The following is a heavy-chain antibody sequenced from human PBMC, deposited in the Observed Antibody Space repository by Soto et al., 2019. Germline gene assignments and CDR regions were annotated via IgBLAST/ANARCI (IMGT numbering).Heavy chain of an antibody. CDR2: IIPIQGKA. D-gene: IGHD2-21*01. V-gene: IGHV1-69*02. J-gene: IGHJ6*03. Sequence: QVQLVQSGAELKKPGSSVKVSCEASGGSFTSYSFTWVRQAPGQGLAWMGRIIPIQGKANYALKFQDRVTIPADRSTRTVYMELTSLRPEDTAVYFCAKSLLFVDHGYMDVWGKGTTVTVSS. CDR1: GGSFTSYS. CDR3: AKSLLFVDHGYMDV.